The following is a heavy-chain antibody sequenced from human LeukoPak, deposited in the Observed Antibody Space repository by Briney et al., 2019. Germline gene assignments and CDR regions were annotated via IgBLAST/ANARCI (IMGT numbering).Heavy chain of an antibody. CDR1: GGSISSSSYY. D-gene: IGHD3-16*01. CDR2: IYYSGST. J-gene: IGHJ5*02. CDR3: ARLIRVMRFSNWFDP. Sequence: SETLSLTCAVSGGSISSSSYYWGWIRQPPGKGLEWIGSIYYSGSTYYNPSLKSRVTISVDTSKNQFSLKLSSVTAADTAVYYCARLIRVMRFSNWFDPWGQGTLVTVSS. V-gene: IGHV4-39*01.